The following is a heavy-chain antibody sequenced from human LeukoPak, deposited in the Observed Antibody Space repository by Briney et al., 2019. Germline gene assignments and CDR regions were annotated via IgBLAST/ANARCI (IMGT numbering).Heavy chain of an antibody. V-gene: IGHV3-21*01. CDR1: GFTFSSYS. J-gene: IGHJ4*02. CDR3: ARDLDTAMVRGGGFDY. Sequence: GGSLRLSCAASGFTFSSYSMNWVRQAPGKGLEWVSSISSSSSYIYYADSVKGRFTISRDNAKNSLYLQMNSLRAEDTAVYYCARDLDTAMVRGGGFDYWGQGTLVTVPS. CDR2: ISSSSSYI. D-gene: IGHD5-18*01.